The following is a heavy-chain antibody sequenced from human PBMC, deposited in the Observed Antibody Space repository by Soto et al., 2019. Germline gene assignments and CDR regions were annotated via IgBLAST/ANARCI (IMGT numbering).Heavy chain of an antibody. V-gene: IGHV1-69*08. CDR2: IFPLLGVA. D-gene: IGHD2-2*01. Sequence: QVQLVQSGAEVKKPGSSVTVSCEVSRGMFSSYTISWVRQAPGQGLEWMGRIFPLLGVADFAQKFQGRLTSTADRSTSTTYLELRGLRAEDTAVYYCAREGERVAVVPAAIIDDAFDVWGQGTMVTVSS. CDR3: AREGERVAVVPAAIIDDAFDV. J-gene: IGHJ3*01. CDR1: RGMFSSYT.